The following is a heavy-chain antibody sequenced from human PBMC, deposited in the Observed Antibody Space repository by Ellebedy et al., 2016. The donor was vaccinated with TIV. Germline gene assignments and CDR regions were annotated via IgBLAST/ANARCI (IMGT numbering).Heavy chain of an antibody. CDR3: AKWVRGANFLDY. V-gene: IGHV3-23*01. D-gene: IGHD3-10*01. CDR1: GFTFSSYA. Sequence: GGSLRLSXAASGFTFSSYAMSWVRQAPGKGLEWVSAISGSGGSTYYADSVKGRFTISRDNSKNTLYLQMNSLRAEDTAVYYCAKWVRGANFLDYWGQGTLVTVSS. J-gene: IGHJ4*02. CDR2: ISGSGGST.